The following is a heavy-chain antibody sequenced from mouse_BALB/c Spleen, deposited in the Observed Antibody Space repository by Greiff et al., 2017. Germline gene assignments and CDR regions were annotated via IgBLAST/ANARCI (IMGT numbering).Heavy chain of an antibody. CDR1: GFAFSSYD. Sequence: EVKVVESGGGLVKPGGSLKLSCAASGFAFSSYDMSWVRQTPEKRLEWVAYISSGGGSTYYPDTVKGRFTISRDNAKNTLYLQMSSLKSEDTAMYYGARHVHTTVVATLYYYAMDYWGQGTSVTVSS. CDR3: ARHVHTTVVATLYYYAMDY. V-gene: IGHV5-12-1*01. J-gene: IGHJ4*01. D-gene: IGHD1-1*01. CDR2: ISSGGGST.